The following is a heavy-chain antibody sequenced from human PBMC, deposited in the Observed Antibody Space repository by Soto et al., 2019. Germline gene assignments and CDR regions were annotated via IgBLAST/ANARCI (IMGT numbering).Heavy chain of an antibody. CDR2: NSAYNGNT. Sequence: ARVTVSCKASGYTFTSYGISRVRQAPGQGLEWMGWNSAYNGNTNYAQKLQGRVTMTTDTSTSTAYMELRSLRSDDTAVYYCARGEDIVPLDPWGQGTLVTVYS. D-gene: IGHD2-8*01. J-gene: IGHJ5*02. V-gene: IGHV1-18*01. CDR1: GYTFTSYG. CDR3: ARGEDIVPLDP.